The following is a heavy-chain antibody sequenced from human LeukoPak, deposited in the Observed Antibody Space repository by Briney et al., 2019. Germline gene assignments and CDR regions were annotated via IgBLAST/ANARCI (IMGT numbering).Heavy chain of an antibody. J-gene: IGHJ4*02. CDR1: GGLISTYY. CDR3: ARLGPVTKDHYCDY. CDR2: GYYSGST. V-gene: IGHV4-59*01. Sequence: SETLSLTCTVSGGLISTYYWTWIRQPPGKGLEWIGYGYYSGSTNYNPSLKSRVTISVDTSKNQFSLKLSSVTAADTAVYYCARLGPVTKDHYCDYWGQGTLVTVSS. D-gene: IGHD4-17*01.